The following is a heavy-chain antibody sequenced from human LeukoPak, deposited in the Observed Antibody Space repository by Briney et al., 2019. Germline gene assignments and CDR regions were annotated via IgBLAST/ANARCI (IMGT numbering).Heavy chain of an antibody. J-gene: IGHJ3*02. V-gene: IGHV1-46*01. CDR1: GYTFTSYY. CDR3: ARVLRYFDWDGGAFDI. Sequence: GASVKVSCKASGYTFTSYYMHWVRQAPGQGLEWMGIINPSGGSTSYAQKFQGRVTMTRDTSTSTVYMELSSLRSEDTAVYYCARVLRYFDWDGGAFDIWGQGTMVTVSS. D-gene: IGHD3-9*01. CDR2: INPSGGST.